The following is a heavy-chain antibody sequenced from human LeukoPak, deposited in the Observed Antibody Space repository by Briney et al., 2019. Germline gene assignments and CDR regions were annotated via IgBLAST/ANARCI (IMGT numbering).Heavy chain of an antibody. D-gene: IGHD5-24*01. J-gene: IGHJ4*02. CDR3: ARDGYNYYFDY. CDR1: GGSISSGSYY. CDR2: IYYSGST. Sequence: SQTLSLTCTVSGGSISSGSYYWSWIRQPAGKGLEWIGRIYYSGSTNYNPSLKSRVTISVDTSKNQFSLKLSSVTAADTAVYYCARDGYNYYFDYWGQGTLVTVSS. V-gene: IGHV4-61*02.